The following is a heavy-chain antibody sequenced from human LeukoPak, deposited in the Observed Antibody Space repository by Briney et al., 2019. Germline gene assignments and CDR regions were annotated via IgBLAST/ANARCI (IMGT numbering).Heavy chain of an antibody. Sequence: GGSLRPSCAAPGFTFSSHGMHGVRQAPGKGLEWGAVSWYDGPNKYYADSVKGRFTISRDNSKNTLYLQMNSLSAEDTAVYYCARDFVAAPTVWGQGTTVTVSS. CDR2: SWYDGPNK. J-gene: IGHJ6*02. D-gene: IGHD6-13*01. CDR1: GFTFSSHG. CDR3: ARDFVAAPTV. V-gene: IGHV3-33*01.